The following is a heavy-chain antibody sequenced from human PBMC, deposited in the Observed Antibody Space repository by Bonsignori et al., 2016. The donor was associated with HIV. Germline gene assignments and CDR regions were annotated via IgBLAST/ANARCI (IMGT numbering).Heavy chain of an antibody. CDR3: ASGRQLAEPPTF. V-gene: IGHV3-30*03. Sequence: GESLKISCVASGFSLSSYAINWVRQAPGKGLEWVAVLSSDGNDRYYGDSVKGRFTMSRDNSNNTVWLQMNDLRNDDTGVYFCASGRQLAEPPTFWGHGTRVTVSS. D-gene: IGHD1-14*01. CDR2: LSSDGNDR. CDR1: GFSLSSYA. J-gene: IGHJ4*01.